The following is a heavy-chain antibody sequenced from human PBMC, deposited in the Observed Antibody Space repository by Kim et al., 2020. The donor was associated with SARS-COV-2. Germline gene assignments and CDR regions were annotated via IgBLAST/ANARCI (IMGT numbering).Heavy chain of an antibody. CDR2: IYYSGST. J-gene: IGHJ3*02. CDR1: GGSISSSSYY. CDR3: ARHQAIAAAGTTDAFDI. D-gene: IGHD6-13*01. Sequence: SESLSLTCTVSGGSISSSSYYWGWIRQPPGKGLEWIGSIYYSGSTYYNPSIKSRVTISVDTSKNQFSLKLSSVTAADTAVYYCARHQAIAAAGTTDAFDIWGQGTMVTVSS. V-gene: IGHV4-39*01.